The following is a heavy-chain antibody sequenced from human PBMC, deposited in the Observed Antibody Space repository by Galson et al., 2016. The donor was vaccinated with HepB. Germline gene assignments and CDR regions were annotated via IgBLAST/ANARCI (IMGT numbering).Heavy chain of an antibody. CDR3: ARTPWVGGVITHFDD. Sequence: SLRLSCAASGFTFRSSGMSWIRQAPGKGLEWVAYISFSSGATIYYADSVRGRFTISRDDARNSVFLQLNSLRDEDTAVYYCARTPWVGGVITHFDDWGQGALVTVSS. J-gene: IGHJ4*02. V-gene: IGHV3-48*02. CDR2: ISFSSGATI. D-gene: IGHD3-10*01. CDR1: GFTFRSSG.